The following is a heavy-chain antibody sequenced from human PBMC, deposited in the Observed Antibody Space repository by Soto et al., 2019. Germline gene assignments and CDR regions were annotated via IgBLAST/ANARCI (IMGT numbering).Heavy chain of an antibody. CDR2: IYYSGST. V-gene: IGHV4-39*01. CDR1: GGSISSSSYY. J-gene: IGHJ6*02. Sequence: SETLSPTCTVSGGSISSSSYYWGWIRQPPGKGLEWIVSIYYSGSTYYNPSLKSRVTISVSTAKTQFSLKLSSVTAADTAVYYCARHRYVDYYYYYGMDVWGQGTTVTVSS. CDR3: ARHRYVDYYYYYGMDV. D-gene: IGHD4-17*01.